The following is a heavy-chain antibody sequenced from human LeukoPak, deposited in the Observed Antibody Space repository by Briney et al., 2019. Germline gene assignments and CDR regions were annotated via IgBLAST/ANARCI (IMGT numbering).Heavy chain of an antibody. CDR2: FSSSGTT. CDR1: GDSISYFY. Sequence: PSETLSLTCSVSGDSISYFYWSWIRQAAGKGLEWIGRFSSSGTTDYNASLKSRVTISVDTSKNQFSLRLNSVTAADTAVYYCARPPHYYDTSGYSVWGQGTLVTVSS. D-gene: IGHD3-22*01. V-gene: IGHV4-4*07. J-gene: IGHJ4*02. CDR3: ARPPHYYDTSGYSV.